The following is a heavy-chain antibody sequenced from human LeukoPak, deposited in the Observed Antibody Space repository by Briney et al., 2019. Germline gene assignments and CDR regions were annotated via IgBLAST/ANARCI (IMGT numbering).Heavy chain of an antibody. CDR3: ARARLPREFDY. CDR2: IYHSGST. V-gene: IGHV4-38-2*01. Sequence: SETLSLTCAVSGYSISSGYYWGWIRQPPGKGLEWIGSIYHSGSTYYNPSLKSRVTISVDTSKNQFSLKLSSVTAADTPVYYCARARLPREFDYWGQGTLVTVSS. J-gene: IGHJ4*02. CDR1: GYSISSGYY.